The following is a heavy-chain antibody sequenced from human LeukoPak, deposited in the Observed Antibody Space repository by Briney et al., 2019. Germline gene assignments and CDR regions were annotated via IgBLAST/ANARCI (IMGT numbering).Heavy chain of an antibody. CDR3: ARHVVAVAGTNPYYYYYYMDV. V-gene: IGHV4-39*01. Sequence: SETLSLTCTVSGGSISSSSYYWGWIRQPPGKGLDWIGSIYYSGSTYYNPSLKSRVTISVDTSKNQFSLKLSSVTAADTAVYYCARHVVAVAGTNPYYYYYYMDVWGKGTTVTVSS. D-gene: IGHD6-19*01. J-gene: IGHJ6*03. CDR2: IYYSGST. CDR1: GGSISSSSYY.